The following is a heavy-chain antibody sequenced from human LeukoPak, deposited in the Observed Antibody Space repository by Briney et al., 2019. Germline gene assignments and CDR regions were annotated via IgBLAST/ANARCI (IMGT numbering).Heavy chain of an antibody. CDR1: GGSTSSYY. J-gene: IGHJ3*02. CDR3: ARRDFWSGYYFDI. CDR2: IYYSGST. Sequence: SETLSLTCTVSGGSTSSYYWSWIRQPPGKGLEWIGYIYYSGSTNYNPSLKSRVTISVDTSKNQFSLKLSSVTAADTAVYYCARRDFWSGYYFDIWGQGTMVTVSS. D-gene: IGHD3-3*01. V-gene: IGHV4-59*08.